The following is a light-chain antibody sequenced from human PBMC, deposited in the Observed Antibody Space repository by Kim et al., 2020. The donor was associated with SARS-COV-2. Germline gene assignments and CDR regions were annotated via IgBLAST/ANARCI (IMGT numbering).Light chain of an antibody. CDR1: DIGSKN. Sequence: ALGEGAGSAGGGGDIGSKNVHWYQQKPGQAPVLVIYRDSNRPSGIPDRFSGSNSGNTATLTISRAQAGDETNYYCQLWDSSADVVFGGGTQLTVL. CDR3: QLWDSSADVV. CDR2: RDS. V-gene: IGLV3-9*01. J-gene: IGLJ2*01.